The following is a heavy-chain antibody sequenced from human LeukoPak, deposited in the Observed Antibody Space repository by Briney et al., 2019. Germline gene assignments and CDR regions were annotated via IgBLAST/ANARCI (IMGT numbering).Heavy chain of an antibody. Sequence: GGSLRLSCAASGFTVSSNYMSWVRQAPGKELEWVSVIYSGGSTYYADSVKGRFTISRDNSKNTLYLQMNSLRAEDTAVYYCAREVSYDSSGYYYSSGWYFDLWGRGTLVTVSS. CDR1: GFTVSSNY. CDR3: AREVSYDSSGYYYSSGWYFDL. CDR2: IYSGGST. V-gene: IGHV3-66*02. D-gene: IGHD3-22*01. J-gene: IGHJ2*01.